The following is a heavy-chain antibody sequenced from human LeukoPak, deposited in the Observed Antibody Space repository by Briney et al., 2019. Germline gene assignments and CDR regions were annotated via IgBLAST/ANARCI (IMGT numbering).Heavy chain of an antibody. Sequence: GGSLRLSCAASGFTFSSYSMNWVRQAPGKGLEWVSSIISSSSYIYYADSVKGRFTISRDNAKNSLYLQMNSLRAEDTAVYYCAKDMGITIFGVAPPDYMDVWGKGTTVTVSS. V-gene: IGHV3-21*01. CDR3: AKDMGITIFGVAPPDYMDV. J-gene: IGHJ6*03. CDR1: GFTFSSYS. CDR2: IISSSSYI. D-gene: IGHD3-3*01.